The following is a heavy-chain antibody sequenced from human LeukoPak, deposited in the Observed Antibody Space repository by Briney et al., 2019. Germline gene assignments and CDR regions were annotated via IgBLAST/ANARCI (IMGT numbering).Heavy chain of an antibody. CDR1: GYTFTDYY. CDR3: ARGGYGDYVVS. Sequence: ASVKVSCKASGYTFTDYYMHWVRQAPGQGLEWMGWINPSSGGTSYAQKSQGRVTMTRDTSISTAYMDLSRLTSDDTAVYFCARGGYGDYVVSWGQGTLVTVSS. J-gene: IGHJ4*02. CDR2: INPSSGGT. D-gene: IGHD4-17*01. V-gene: IGHV1-2*02.